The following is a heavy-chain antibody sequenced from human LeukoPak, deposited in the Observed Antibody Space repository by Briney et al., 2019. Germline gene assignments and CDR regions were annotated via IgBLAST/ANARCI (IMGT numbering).Heavy chain of an antibody. CDR2: ISAYNGNT. J-gene: IGHJ4*02. CDR1: GYTFTSYG. Sequence: ASVKVSCKASGYTFTSYGISWVRQAPGQGLEWMGWISAYNGNTNYAQKLKGRVTMTTDTSTSTAYMELRSLRSDDTAVYYCARDQGSYDYIWGSYRRTLGDYWGQGTLVTVSS. CDR3: ARDQGSYDYIWGSYRRTLGDY. V-gene: IGHV1-18*01. D-gene: IGHD3-16*02.